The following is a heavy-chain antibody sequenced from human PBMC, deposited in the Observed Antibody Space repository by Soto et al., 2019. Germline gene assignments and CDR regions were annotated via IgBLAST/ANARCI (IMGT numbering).Heavy chain of an antibody. V-gene: IGHV4-61*01. D-gene: IGHD1-26*01. CDR1: GATVSSETHF. Sequence: KSSETLSLTCSVSGATVSSETHFWTWIRQASGTGLAWIGYMYYSRITNSNPALKSRVTLSVHRSRNQFSLSLNSVTAAETAVYYCAREDMSGTYYFDYWGPGTQVTVSS. CDR3: AREDMSGTYYFDY. J-gene: IGHJ4*02. CDR2: MYYSRIT.